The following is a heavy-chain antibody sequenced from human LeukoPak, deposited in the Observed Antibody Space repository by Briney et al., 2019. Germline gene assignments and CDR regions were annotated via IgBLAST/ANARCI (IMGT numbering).Heavy chain of an antibody. D-gene: IGHD1-26*01. CDR2: IHTSGST. J-gene: IGHJ5*02. V-gene: IGHV4-4*07. CDR1: GGSISSCY. CDR3: AKASVGARFFDP. Sequence: SETLSLTCTFSGGSISSCYWSWIRQPAGKGLEWIGRIHTSGSTNYNPSLKSRVTMSVDTSKNQFSLKLSSVTAADTAVYYCAKASVGARFFDPWGQGTLVTVSS.